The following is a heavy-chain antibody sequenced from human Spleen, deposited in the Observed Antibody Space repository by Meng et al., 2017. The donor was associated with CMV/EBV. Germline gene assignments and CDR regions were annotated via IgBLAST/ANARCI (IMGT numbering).Heavy chain of an antibody. CDR1: GISIRSGGYY. CDR3: AKVRASGTEDY. D-gene: IGHD3-10*01. CDR2: ISYTGNT. Sequence: CTVSGISIRSGGYYWRWNRQRPGKCLEWIGYISYTGNTDYSPSLKSRVIISVDTSKNQFSLNMRSVTAADTALYYCAKVRASGTEDYWGPGILVTVSS. V-gene: IGHV4-31*03. J-gene: IGHJ4*02.